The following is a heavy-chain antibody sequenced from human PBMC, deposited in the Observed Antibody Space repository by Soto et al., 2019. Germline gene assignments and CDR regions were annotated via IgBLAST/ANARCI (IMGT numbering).Heavy chain of an antibody. J-gene: IGHJ4*01. D-gene: IGHD6-6*01. CDR1: GYTFTNYG. V-gene: IGHV1-18*01. Sequence: QVQLVQSGAEVKKPGASVKVSCKASGYTFTNYGINWVRQAPGQGHEWLGWVSAYNGERRYAQRVQARVIMTTDTSTTTAYMELRSLRSDDTAVYYCSRGTSIPASGDYWGQGTLVTVSS. CDR3: SRGTSIPASGDY. CDR2: VSAYNGER.